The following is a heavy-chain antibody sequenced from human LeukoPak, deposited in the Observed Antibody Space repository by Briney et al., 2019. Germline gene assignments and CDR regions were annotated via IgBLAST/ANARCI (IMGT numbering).Heavy chain of an antibody. CDR2: INHSGST. D-gene: IGHD3-10*01. CDR1: GGSFSSYY. CDR3: ARGRSSRYYYGMDV. Sequence: SETLSLTCAVYGGSFSSYYWSWIRQPPGKGLEWIGEINHSGSTNYNPSLKSRVTISVDTSKNQFSLKLSSVTAADTAVYYCARGRSSRYYYGMDVWGKGTTVTVSS. V-gene: IGHV4-34*01. J-gene: IGHJ6*04.